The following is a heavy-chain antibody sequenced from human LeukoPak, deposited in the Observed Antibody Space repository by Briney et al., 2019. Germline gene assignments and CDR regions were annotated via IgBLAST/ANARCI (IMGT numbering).Heavy chain of an antibody. CDR1: GFTVSSIF. V-gene: IGHV3-53*01. D-gene: IGHD5-18*01. CDR2: IYSGGST. J-gene: IGHJ4*02. Sequence: PGGSLRLSCAASGFTVSSIFVSWVRQAPGKGLEWVSVIYSGGSTYYADSVKGRFTISRDNSKNTLYLQMNSLRAEDTAVYYCAREGRDTAGYFDYWGQGSLVTVSS. CDR3: AREGRDTAGYFDY.